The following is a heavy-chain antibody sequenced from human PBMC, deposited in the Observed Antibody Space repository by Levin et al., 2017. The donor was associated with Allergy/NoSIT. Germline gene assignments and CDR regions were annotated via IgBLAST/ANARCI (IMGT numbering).Heavy chain of an antibody. V-gene: IGHV3-21*01. CDR3: ARDTAAAGSD. CDR1: GFTFSSYS. D-gene: IGHD6-13*01. Sequence: GESLKISCAASGFTFSSYSMNWVRQAPGKGLEWVSSISSSSSYIYYADSVKGRFTISRDNAKNSLYLQMNSLRAEDTAVYYCARDTAAAGSDWGQGTLVTVSS. J-gene: IGHJ4*02. CDR2: ISSSSSYI.